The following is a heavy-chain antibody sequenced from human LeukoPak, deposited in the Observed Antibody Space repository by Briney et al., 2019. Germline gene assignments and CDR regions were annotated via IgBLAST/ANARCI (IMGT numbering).Heavy chain of an antibody. D-gene: IGHD6-13*01. CDR2: ISGSGGST. J-gene: IGHJ4*02. CDR1: GFIFSTYA. V-gene: IGHV3-23*01. Sequence: PGGSLRLSCATSGFIFSTYALSWVRQAPGKGLEGASSISGSGGSTYHADSVKGRFTISRDSSKNTLYLQMNSLRAEDTAIYYCARVIRAAPGKGYFDYWGQGTLVTVSS. CDR3: ARVIRAAPGKGYFDY.